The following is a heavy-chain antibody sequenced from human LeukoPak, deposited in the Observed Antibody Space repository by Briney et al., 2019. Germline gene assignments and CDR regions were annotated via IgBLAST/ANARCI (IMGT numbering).Heavy chain of an antibody. V-gene: IGHV3-21*01. CDR2: ISSSSTYI. D-gene: IGHD3-3*01. CDR3: ARDYDFWSGYPNSLHPFDY. Sequence: GGSLRLSCAASGFTFSSYSMNWVRQAPGKGLEWVSSISSSSTYIYYADSVKGRFTISRDNARNSLYLQMNSLRAEDTAVYHCARDYDFWSGYPNSLHPFDYWGQGTLVTVSS. J-gene: IGHJ4*02. CDR1: GFTFSSYS.